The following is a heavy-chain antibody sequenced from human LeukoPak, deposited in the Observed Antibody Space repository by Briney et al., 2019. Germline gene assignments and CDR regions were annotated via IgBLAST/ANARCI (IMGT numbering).Heavy chain of an antibody. Sequence: PGGSLRLSCAASGFTFSNYGMHWVRQAPGKGLEWVALIYYDGSNKYYADSVKGRFTISRDNSKNTLYLQMNSLRAEDTAVYYCARPATTVTTYYFDSWGQGTLVTVSS. CDR3: ARPATTVTTYYFDS. CDR1: GFTFSNYG. V-gene: IGHV3-33*01. CDR2: IYYDGSNK. J-gene: IGHJ4*02. D-gene: IGHD4-17*01.